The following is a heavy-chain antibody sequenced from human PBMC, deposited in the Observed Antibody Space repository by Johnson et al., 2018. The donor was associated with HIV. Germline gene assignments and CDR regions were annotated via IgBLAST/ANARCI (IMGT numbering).Heavy chain of an antibody. D-gene: IGHD3-3*01. CDR1: GFTFSSYD. CDR3: ARGLTIFGVVTDAFDI. J-gene: IGHJ3*02. V-gene: IGHV3-13*01. Sequence: VQLVESGGGLVKPGGSLRLSCAASGFTFSSYDMHWVRQATGKGLEWVSAIGTAGDTYYPGSVKGRFTISRENAKNTLYLQMGSLRAEDMAVYYCARGLTIFGVVTDAFDIWGQGTMVTVSS. CDR2: IGTAGDT.